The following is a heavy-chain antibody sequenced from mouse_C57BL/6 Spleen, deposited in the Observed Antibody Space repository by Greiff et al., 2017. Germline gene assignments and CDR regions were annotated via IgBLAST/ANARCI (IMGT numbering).Heavy chain of an antibody. D-gene: IGHD4-1*01. V-gene: IGHV7-3*01. CDR3: ARYGGTGSYFDY. CDR2: IRNKANGYTT. CDR1: GFTFTDYY. Sequence: EVKLVESGGGLVQPGGSLSLSCAASGFTFTDYYMSWVRQPPGKALEWLGFIRNKANGYTTEYSASVKGRFTISRDNSQSILYLQMNALRAEDSATYYCARYGGTGSYFDYWGQGTTLTVSA. J-gene: IGHJ2*01.